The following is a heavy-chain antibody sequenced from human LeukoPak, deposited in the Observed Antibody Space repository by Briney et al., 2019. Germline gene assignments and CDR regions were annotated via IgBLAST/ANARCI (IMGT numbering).Heavy chain of an antibody. CDR2: IYCSGRT. J-gene: IGHJ3*02. V-gene: IGHV4-59*08. CDR1: GGSTSSYY. Sequence: SETLSLTCTVSGGSTSSYYWSWIRQPPGKGLEWIGYIYCSGRTNYNPSLKSRVTISVDTSKNQFTLKLSSVTAADTAVYYCAAIGSLHDAFDIWGQGTMVTVSS. CDR3: AAIGSLHDAFDI.